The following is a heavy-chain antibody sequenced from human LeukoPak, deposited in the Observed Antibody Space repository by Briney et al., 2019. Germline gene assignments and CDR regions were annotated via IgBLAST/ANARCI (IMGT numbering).Heavy chain of an antibody. CDR2: ISWNSGSI. V-gene: IGHV3-9*01. J-gene: IGHJ4*02. D-gene: IGHD3-22*01. CDR1: GFTFDDYA. CDR3: AKDQKTYYYDSSGYDY. Sequence: GGSLRLSCAASGFTFDDYAMHWVRQAPGKGLEWVSGISWNSGSIGYADSVKGRFTISRDNARSSLYLQMNSLRVEDTALYYCAKDQKTYYYDSSGYDYRGQGTLVTVSS.